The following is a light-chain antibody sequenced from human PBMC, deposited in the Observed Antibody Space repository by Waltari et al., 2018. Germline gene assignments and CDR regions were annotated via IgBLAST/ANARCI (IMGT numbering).Light chain of an antibody. CDR3: CSYAGGDTLI. V-gene: IGLV2-23*02. CDR1: SRAVGGYSL. CDR2: EVT. Sequence: SALTQPASVSGSPGQSITISCTGTSRAVGGYSLVPWSQQHPGNAPTAIIYEVTKRPAGVSNRFSGSKSGNTASLTISGLQAEDEADYYCCSYAGGDTLIFGGGTKLTVL. J-gene: IGLJ2*01.